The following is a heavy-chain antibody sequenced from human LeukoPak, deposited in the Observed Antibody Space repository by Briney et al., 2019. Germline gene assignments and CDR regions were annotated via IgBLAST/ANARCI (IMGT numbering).Heavy chain of an antibody. CDR3: AKEPPSPYNWNDVLDY. D-gene: IGHD1-20*01. CDR2: ISGSGGST. J-gene: IGHJ4*02. CDR1: GFTFSSYG. V-gene: IGHV3-23*01. Sequence: AGGSLRLSCAASGFTFSSYGMSWVRRAPGKGLEWVSAISGSGGSTYYADSVKGRFTISRDNSKNTLYLQMNSLRAEDTAVYYCAKEPPSPYNWNDVLDYWGQGTLVTVSS.